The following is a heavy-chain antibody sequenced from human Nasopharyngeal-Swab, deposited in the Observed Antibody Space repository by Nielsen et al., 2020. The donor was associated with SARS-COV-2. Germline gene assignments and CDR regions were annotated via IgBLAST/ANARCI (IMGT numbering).Heavy chain of an antibody. CDR1: GFTFSSSG. V-gene: IGHV3-48*02. CDR3: ARDHCATTACRFDY. J-gene: IGHJ4*02. CDR2: ISSSATTI. D-gene: IGHD1-26*01. Sequence: GVLKISCTASGFTFSSSGINWVRQAPGKGLEWVSYISSSATTISCADSVKGRFTISRDNAKNSLYLQMDSLRDEDTAVYYCARDHCATTACRFDYWGQGTLVTVSS.